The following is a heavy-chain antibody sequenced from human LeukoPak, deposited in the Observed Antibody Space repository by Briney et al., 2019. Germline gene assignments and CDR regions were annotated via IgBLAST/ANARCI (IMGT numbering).Heavy chain of an antibody. D-gene: IGHD2-2*01. CDR2: ISYGGNNK. Sequence: GRSLRLSCAASGFTFGGYIMFWVRQAPGKGLEWVAVISYGGNNKYYEDSVKGLFTISRNNSKDTLYLQMNSLRPEDTAVYYCARDSQYCSRTSCPSAVNYFYHYGMAVWGNGTTFTLSS. CDR3: ARDSQYCSRTSCPSAVNYFYHYGMAV. J-gene: IGHJ6*04. CDR1: GFTFGGYI. V-gene: IGHV3-30*04.